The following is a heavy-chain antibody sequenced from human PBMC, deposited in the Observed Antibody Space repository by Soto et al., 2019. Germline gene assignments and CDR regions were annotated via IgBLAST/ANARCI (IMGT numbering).Heavy chain of an antibody. J-gene: IGHJ4*02. D-gene: IGHD3-10*01. CDR2: ISGNGGST. V-gene: IGHV3-23*01. CDR3: AKEGGLWFGELLYHPYFDY. CDR1: GFTFSSYA. Sequence: PGGSLRLSCAASGFTFSSYAMSWVRQAPGKGLEWVSAISGNGGSTYYSDSVKGRFTISRDNSKNTLYLQMNSLRAEDTAVYYCAKEGGLWFGELLYHPYFDYWGQGTLVTVSS.